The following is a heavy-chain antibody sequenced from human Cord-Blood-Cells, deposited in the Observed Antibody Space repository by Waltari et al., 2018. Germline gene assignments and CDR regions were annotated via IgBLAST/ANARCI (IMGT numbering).Heavy chain of an antibody. J-gene: IGHJ4*02. CDR1: GYTFTSYD. D-gene: IGHD6-13*01. Sequence: QVQLVQSGAEVKKPGASVKVSCKASGYTFTSYDINWVRQATGQGLEWMGWMNPNSGNTCYAQKFQGRGTMTRNTSISTAYMELSSLRSEDTAVYYCALVGYSSSWYYFDYWGQGTLVTVSS. V-gene: IGHV1-8*01. CDR3: ALVGYSSSWYYFDY. CDR2: MNPNSGNT.